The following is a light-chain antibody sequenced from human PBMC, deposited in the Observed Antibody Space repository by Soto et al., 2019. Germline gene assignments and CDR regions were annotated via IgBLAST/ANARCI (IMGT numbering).Light chain of an antibody. J-gene: IGLJ3*02. CDR3: AAWDDSLSGPYWV. V-gene: IGLV1-47*01. Sequence: QSVLTQPPSASGTPGQRVTISCSGSSSNIGSNYVYWYQQLPGTAPKLLIYRNNQRPSGVPDRFSGYKSGTSASLAISGLRSEDEAAYYGAAWDDSLSGPYWVFGGGTKLTVL. CDR1: SSNIGSNY. CDR2: RNN.